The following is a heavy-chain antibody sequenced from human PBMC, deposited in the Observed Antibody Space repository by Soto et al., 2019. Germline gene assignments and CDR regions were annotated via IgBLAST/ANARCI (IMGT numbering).Heavy chain of an antibody. CDR1: GESFSGYY. CDR3: ARGFPGSTIIVVVVAATGSFWFDP. CDR2: INHSGST. Sequence: SETLSLTCAVYGESFSGYYWSWIRQPPGKGLEWIGEINHSGSTNYNPSLKSRVTISVDTSKNQFSLKLSSVTAADTAVYYCARGFPGSTIIVVVVAATGSFWFDPWGQGTLVTVSS. J-gene: IGHJ5*02. D-gene: IGHD2-15*01. V-gene: IGHV4-34*01.